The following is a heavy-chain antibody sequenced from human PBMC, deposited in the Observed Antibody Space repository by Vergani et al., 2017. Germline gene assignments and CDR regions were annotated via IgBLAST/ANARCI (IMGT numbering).Heavy chain of an antibody. CDR3: ARVPGITGTTGNWFDP. V-gene: IGHV1-8*01. CDR1: GYTFSSYD. J-gene: IGHJ5*02. D-gene: IGHD1-7*01. CDR2: MNPNSGNT. Sequence: QVQLVQSGAEVKKPGASVKVSCKASGYTFSSYDINWVRQATGQGLEWMGWMNPNSGNTNYAQKLQGRVTMTTDTSTSTAYMELRSLRSDDTAVYYCARVPGITGTTGNWFDPWGQGTLVTVSS.